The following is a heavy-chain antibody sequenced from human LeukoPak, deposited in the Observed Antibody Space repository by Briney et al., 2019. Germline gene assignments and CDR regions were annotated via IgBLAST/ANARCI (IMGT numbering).Heavy chain of an antibody. V-gene: IGHV3-48*02. D-gene: IGHD5-12*01. J-gene: IGHJ4*02. CDR1: GFTFSSYS. Sequence: GGSLRLSCAASGFTFSSYSMNWVRQAPGKGLEWVSYISSSSSTIFYADSVKGRFTISRDNAKNSLYRQMNSLRDEDTAMYYCARDWGYNFDYWGQGTLVAVSS. CDR2: ISSSSSTI. CDR3: ARDWGYNFDY.